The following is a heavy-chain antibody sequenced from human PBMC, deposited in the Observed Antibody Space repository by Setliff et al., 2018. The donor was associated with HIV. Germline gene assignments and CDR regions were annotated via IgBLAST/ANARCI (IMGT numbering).Heavy chain of an antibody. J-gene: IGHJ6*02. CDR1: GYSISSGYYW. D-gene: IGHD3-3*01. CDR2: IDWDDDK. V-gene: IGHV2-70*11. Sequence: TLSLTCTVSGYSISSGYYWGWIRQPPGKGLEWLARIDWDDDKYYSTSLKTRLTISKDTSKNQVVLTMTNMDPVDTATYYCARIRRRITIFGVVTDYGMDVWGQGTTVTVSS. CDR3: ARIRRRITIFGVVTDYGMDV.